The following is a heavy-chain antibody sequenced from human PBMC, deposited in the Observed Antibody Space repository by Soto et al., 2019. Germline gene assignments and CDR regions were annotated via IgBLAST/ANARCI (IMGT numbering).Heavy chain of an antibody. CDR3: VRYVYVFWSGHPNPRYHYGMEV. V-gene: IGHV5-51*01. Sequence: GESLKISCKGSGYSFTSYWIGWVRQMPGKGLEWMGIICPGDSNTRYSPSLQGQVTISVDKSISTAYLQWSSLKATDTAMYYCVRYVYVFWSGHPNPRYHYGMEVWGQGTTVTVSS. D-gene: IGHD3-3*01. CDR1: GYSFTSYW. J-gene: IGHJ6*02. CDR2: ICPGDSNT.